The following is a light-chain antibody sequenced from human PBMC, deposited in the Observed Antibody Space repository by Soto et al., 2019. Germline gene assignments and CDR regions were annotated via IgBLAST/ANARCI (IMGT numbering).Light chain of an antibody. CDR1: SGSIASNY. CDR3: QSYDSSNPVV. CDR2: EDN. Sequence: NFMLTQPHSVAESPGKTVTISCTRSSGSIASNYVQWYQQRPGSAPTTVIYEDNQRPSGVPARFSGSIDSSSNSASLTISGLKTEDEADYYWQSYDSSNPVVFGGGTKLTVL. J-gene: IGLJ2*01. V-gene: IGLV6-57*03.